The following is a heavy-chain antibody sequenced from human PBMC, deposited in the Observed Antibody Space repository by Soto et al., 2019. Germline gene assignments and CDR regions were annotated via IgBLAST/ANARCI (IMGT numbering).Heavy chain of an antibody. J-gene: IGHJ6*03. CDR1: GGSFSGYY. V-gene: IGHV4-34*01. CDR3: ARGRAKYCSSTSCYETYYYYYYMDV. CDR2: INHSGST. Sequence: SETLSLTCAVYGGSFSGYYWSWIRQPPGKGLEWIGEINHSGSTNYNPSLKSRVTISVDTSKNQFSLKLSSVTAADTAVYYCARGRAKYCSSTSCYETYYYYYYMDVWGKGTTVTVSS. D-gene: IGHD2-2*01.